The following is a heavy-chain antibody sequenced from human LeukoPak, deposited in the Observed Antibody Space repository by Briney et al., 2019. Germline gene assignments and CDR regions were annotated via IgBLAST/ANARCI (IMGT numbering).Heavy chain of an antibody. V-gene: IGHV3-30*18. CDR2: ISYAGSNK. J-gene: IGHJ4*02. Sequence: GSLRLSCAASGFTFSTYGMHWVRQAPGKGLEWVAVISYAGSNKYYADSVKGRFTISRDNSKNTLYLQMNSLRAEDTAVYYCAKGASGGTNYYFDYWGQGTLVTVSS. D-gene: IGHD2-15*01. CDR1: GFTFSTYG. CDR3: AKGASGGTNYYFDY.